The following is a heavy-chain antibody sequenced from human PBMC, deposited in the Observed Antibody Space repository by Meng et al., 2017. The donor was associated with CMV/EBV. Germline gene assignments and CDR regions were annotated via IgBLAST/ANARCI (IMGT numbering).Heavy chain of an antibody. CDR2: IYYSGST. CDR3: ARVKHFWSGYFPPYGMDV. J-gene: IGHJ6*02. D-gene: IGHD3-3*02. CDR1: GGSISSYY. V-gene: IGHV4-59*01. Sequence: SETLSLTCTVSGGSISSYYWSWIRQPPGKGLEWIGYIYYSGSTNYNPSLKSRVTISVDTSKNQFSLKLSSVTAADTALYYCARVKHFWSGYFPPYGMDVWGQGTTVTVSS.